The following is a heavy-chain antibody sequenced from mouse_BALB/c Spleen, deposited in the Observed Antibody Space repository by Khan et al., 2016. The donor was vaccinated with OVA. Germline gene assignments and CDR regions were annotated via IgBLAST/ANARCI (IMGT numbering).Heavy chain of an antibody. V-gene: IGHV5-6-5*01. Sequence: EVQLVESGGGLVKPGGSLKLSCAASGFTFSNYAMSWVRQTPEKRLEWVASISSGGSTYYPDSVKGRFTIFRDNDRNILYLQMSSLRSEDTAMYYCARDYWFTYWGQGTLVTVSA. CDR1: GFTFSNYA. CDR3: ARDYWFTY. J-gene: IGHJ3*01. CDR2: ISSGGST.